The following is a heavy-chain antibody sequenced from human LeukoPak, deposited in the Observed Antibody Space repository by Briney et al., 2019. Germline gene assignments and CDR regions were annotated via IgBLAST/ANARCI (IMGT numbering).Heavy chain of an antibody. V-gene: IGHV3-30*02. CDR1: GFTFSSYG. J-gene: IGHJ5*02. CDR3: AKDSNYDILTGHYGLDP. D-gene: IGHD3-9*01. Sequence: GGSLRLSCAASGFTFSSYGMHWVRQAPGKGLEWVAFIRYDGSNKYYADSVKGRFTISRDNSKNTLYLQMNSLRAEDTAVYYCAKDSNYDILTGHYGLDPWGQGTLVTVSS. CDR2: IRYDGSNK.